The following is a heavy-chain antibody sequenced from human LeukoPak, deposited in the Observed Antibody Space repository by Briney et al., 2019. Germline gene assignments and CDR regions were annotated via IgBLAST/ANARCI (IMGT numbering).Heavy chain of an antibody. Sequence: ASVKVSCKASGYTFTDSYMHWVRQAPGQGLEWMGWINPNTGGTNYPQKFQGRVTMTRDTSISTAYMELSRLRSDDTAVYYCARGAPLKYCPRGVCPYVPYLYYSGMDVWGQGTTVTVSS. CDR2: INPNTGGT. CDR1: GYTFTDSY. CDR3: ARGAPLKYCPRGVCPYVPYLYYSGMDV. J-gene: IGHJ6*02. V-gene: IGHV1-2*02. D-gene: IGHD2-8*01.